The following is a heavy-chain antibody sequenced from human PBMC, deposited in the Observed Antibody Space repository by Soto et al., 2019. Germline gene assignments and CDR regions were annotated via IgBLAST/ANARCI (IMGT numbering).Heavy chain of an antibody. J-gene: IGHJ4*02. D-gene: IGHD3-22*01. CDR3: ATGGRGSYYYFDY. V-gene: IGHV2-5*02. Sequence: GFGAKPGNPAQSLALNCRFWWLSLHTRGEGVGWIRQPPAKALEWLALIYWDDGKRYSPSLKSRLTITKDTSKNQVVLTMTNMDPVDTATYYCATGGRGSYYYFDYWGQGTLVTVSS. CDR2: IYWDDGK. CDR1: WLSLHTRGEG.